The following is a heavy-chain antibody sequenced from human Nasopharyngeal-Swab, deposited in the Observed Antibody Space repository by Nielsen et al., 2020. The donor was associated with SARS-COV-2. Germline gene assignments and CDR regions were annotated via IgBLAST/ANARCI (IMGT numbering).Heavy chain of an antibody. Sequence: GESLKISCAASGFTFSDYYMSWLRQAPGKGLEWVSYISSSGSTIYYADSVKGRFTISRDNAKNSLYLQMNSLRAEDTAVYYCARDDYDFWSGKASYGMDVWGQGTTVTVSS. CDR1: GFTFSDYY. CDR2: ISSSGSTI. J-gene: IGHJ6*02. CDR3: ARDDYDFWSGKASYGMDV. D-gene: IGHD3-3*01. V-gene: IGHV3-11*01.